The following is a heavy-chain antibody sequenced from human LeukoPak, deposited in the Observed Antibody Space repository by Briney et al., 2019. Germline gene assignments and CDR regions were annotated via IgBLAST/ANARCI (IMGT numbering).Heavy chain of an antibody. CDR2: IYYSGST. CDR1: GGSISSYY. D-gene: IGHD6-6*01. Sequence: SETLSLTCTVSGGSISSYYWSWIRQPPGKGLEWIGYIYYSGSTNYNPSLKSRVTISVDTSKNQFSLKLNSVTAADTAVFFCARLESARPGLRWFDPWGQGTLVTVSS. J-gene: IGHJ5*02. V-gene: IGHV4-59*01. CDR3: ARLESARPGLRWFDP.